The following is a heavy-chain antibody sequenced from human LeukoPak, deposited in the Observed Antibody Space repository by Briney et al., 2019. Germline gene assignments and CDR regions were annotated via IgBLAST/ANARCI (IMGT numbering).Heavy chain of an antibody. V-gene: IGHV4-39*07. CDR3: ARDLSYYGSGGGFDP. CDR2: IYYSGST. D-gene: IGHD3-10*01. CDR1: GGSISSSSYY. Sequence: SETLSLTCTVSGGSISSSSYYWGWIRQPPGKGLEWIGSIYYSGSTYYNPSLKSRVTISVDTSKNQFSLKLSSVTAADTAVYYCARDLSYYGSGGGFDPWGQGTLVTVSS. J-gene: IGHJ5*02.